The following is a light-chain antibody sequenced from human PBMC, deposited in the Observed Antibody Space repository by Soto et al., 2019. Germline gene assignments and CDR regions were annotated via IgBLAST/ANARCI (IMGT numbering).Light chain of an antibody. Sequence: DIQMTQSPSTLSASVGDRVTITCRASQSISSQLAWYQQKPGKAPKLLIYDASSLKSGVPSRFSGSGSGTEFTLTINSLQPDDFATYYCQQYSDYPRTFGQGTKVEI. CDR2: DAS. CDR3: QQYSDYPRT. V-gene: IGKV1-5*01. J-gene: IGKJ1*01. CDR1: QSISSQ.